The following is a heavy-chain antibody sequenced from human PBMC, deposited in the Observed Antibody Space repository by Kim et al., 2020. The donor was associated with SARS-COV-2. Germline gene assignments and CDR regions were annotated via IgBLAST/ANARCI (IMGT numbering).Heavy chain of an antibody. J-gene: IGHJ5*02. V-gene: IGHV4-59*11. CDR3: ARDYYGSGSFPFGWFDP. D-gene: IGHD3-10*01. Sequence: SETLSLTCSVSGGSISSHYWSWIRQPPGKGLDWIGYISYTGSTNYNPSLKSRVTISVDTFNNQFSLRLTSVTAADTAVYYCARDYYGSGSFPFGWFDPWG. CDR1: GGSISSHY. CDR2: ISYTGST.